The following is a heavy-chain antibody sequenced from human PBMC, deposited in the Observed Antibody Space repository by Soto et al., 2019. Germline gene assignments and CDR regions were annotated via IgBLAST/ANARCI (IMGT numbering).Heavy chain of an antibody. CDR3: ARAHATVALDY. CDR1: GFNFGPFW. CDR2: INGDGNTI. J-gene: IGHJ4*02. Sequence: PGGSLRLSCAASGFNFGPFWMHWVRQAPGKGLVWVSHINGDGNTIVYADSVRGRFTISRDNAKSTLFLQMNSLRVEDTAVYYCARAHATVALDYWGQGTLVTVSS. V-gene: IGHV3-74*01. D-gene: IGHD4-17*01.